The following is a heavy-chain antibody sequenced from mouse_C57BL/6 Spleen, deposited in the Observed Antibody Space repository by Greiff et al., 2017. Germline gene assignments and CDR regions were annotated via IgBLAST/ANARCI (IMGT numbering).Heavy chain of an antibody. CDR1: GYSITSGYY. V-gene: IGHV3-6*01. CDR3: ARETADGYSYWYFDV. CDR2: ISYDGSN. J-gene: IGHJ1*03. Sequence: EVQLVESGPGLVKPSQSLSLTCSVTGYSITSGYYWNWIRQFPGNKLEWMGYISYDGSNNYNPSLKNRISITRDTSKNQFFLKLNSVTTEDTATYYCARETADGYSYWYFDVWGTGTTVTVSS. D-gene: IGHD2-3*01.